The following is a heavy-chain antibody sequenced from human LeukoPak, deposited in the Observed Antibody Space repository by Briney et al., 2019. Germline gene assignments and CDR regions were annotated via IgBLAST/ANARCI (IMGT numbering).Heavy chain of an antibody. CDR3: ASSFLAGPLDY. Sequence: GGSLRLSCAASGFTFTNYWMTWVRQSPGKGLEWVAYIKQDGSDKYYVDSVEGRFTISRDNAENSLYLQMNKLRAEDTAVYYCASSFLAGPLDYWGQGTLVTVSS. J-gene: IGHJ4*02. CDR2: IKQDGSDK. V-gene: IGHV3-7*02. CDR1: GFTFTNYW. D-gene: IGHD6-19*01.